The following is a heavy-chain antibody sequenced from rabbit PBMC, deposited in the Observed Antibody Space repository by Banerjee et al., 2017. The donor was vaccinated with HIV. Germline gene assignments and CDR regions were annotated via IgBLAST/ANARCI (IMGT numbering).Heavy chain of an antibody. D-gene: IGHD5-1*01. CDR2: IYTGSGAT. Sequence: QQQLVESGGGLVQPEGSLTLTCTASGIDFSSYYHMCWVRQAPGKGLEWIACIYTGSGATYYANWVNGRFTISRSTSLNTVDLKVTSLTAADTATYFCARDPGAFGDLPLWGQGTLVTVS. CDR3: ARDPGAFGDLPL. J-gene: IGHJ4*01. V-gene: IGHV1S43*01. CDR1: GIDFSSYYH.